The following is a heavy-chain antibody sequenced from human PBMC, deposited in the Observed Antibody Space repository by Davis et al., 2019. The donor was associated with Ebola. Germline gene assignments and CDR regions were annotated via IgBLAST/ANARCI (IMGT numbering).Heavy chain of an antibody. J-gene: IGHJ4*02. D-gene: IGHD3-3*01. CDR1: GYPFINYW. V-gene: IGHV1-46*01. CDR3: ARALDRLLDFDY. CDR2: IAPSGDFT. Sequence: AASVKVSCKTSGYPFINYWIHWVRQAPGQGLEWMGIIAPSGDFTRFAPKFQGRITLTTDTSTNTVYMELTSLKSEDTAVYYCARALDRLLDFDYWGQGTLVTVSP.